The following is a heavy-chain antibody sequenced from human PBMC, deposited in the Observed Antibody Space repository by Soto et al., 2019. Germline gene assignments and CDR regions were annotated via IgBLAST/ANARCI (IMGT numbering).Heavy chain of an antibody. CDR2: IYPCHSHT. CDR3: ARQSPTPGYYYFSYGMDV. CDR1: VSIFTLYS. J-gene: IGHJ6*02. Sequence: WESLKLSCPASVSIFTLYSISFLRHMPGKDLGSLGTIYPCHSHTRYSPSFQGHITIPADKAISTASLQWSSLKASDTAVYYCARQSPTPGYYYFSYGMDVWGQGTTVTVSS. V-gene: IGHV5-51*01. D-gene: IGHD4-17*01.